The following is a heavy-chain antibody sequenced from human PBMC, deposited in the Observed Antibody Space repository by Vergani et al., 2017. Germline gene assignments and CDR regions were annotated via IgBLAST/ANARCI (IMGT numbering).Heavy chain of an antibody. Sequence: QVQLQESGPGLVKPSQTLSLICTVSCVPISSGDYYGSWIRQHPGKGLEWIRYIYYSGSTYYNPSLKSRVTISVDTSKNQFSLKLGSVTAADTAVYYCARGGYYATWGQGTLVTVSS. CDR2: IYYSGST. CDR1: CVPISSGDYY. J-gene: IGHJ5*02. D-gene: IGHD3-10*01. CDR3: ARGGYYAT. V-gene: IGHV4-30-4*08.